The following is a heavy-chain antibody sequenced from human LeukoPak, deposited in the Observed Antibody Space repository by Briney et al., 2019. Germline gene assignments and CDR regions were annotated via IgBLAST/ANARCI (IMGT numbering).Heavy chain of an antibody. J-gene: IGHJ4*02. V-gene: IGHV3-48*02. CDR3: ARVSGSYYFDY. D-gene: IGHD3-10*01. Sequence: GGSLRLSCAASGFTFSSYSMTWVRQAPRKGLEWVSYISGSSSPIYYADSVKGRVTISRDNAKDSLYLQMTSLRDEDTVVYYCARVSGSYYFDYWGQGTLVTVSP. CDR1: GFTFSSYS. CDR2: ISGSSSPI.